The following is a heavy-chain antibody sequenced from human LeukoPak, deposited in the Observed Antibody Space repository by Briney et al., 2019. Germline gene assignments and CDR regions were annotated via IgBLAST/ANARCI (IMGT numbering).Heavy chain of an antibody. CDR3: AKTVVGTTLQAYYFYMDV. CDR1: GYNFTSYW. D-gene: IGHD1-26*01. V-gene: IGHV5-51*01. Sequence: EESLKIYCKGSGYNFTSYWIGWVRHMPGKGLEWMGFIYFGDSDTRYSPSFQGQVTISADKTISCVYLQWSSVKASHTAMYYCAKTVVGTTLQAYYFYMDVWGKGTAVTISS. CDR2: IYFGDSDT. J-gene: IGHJ6*03.